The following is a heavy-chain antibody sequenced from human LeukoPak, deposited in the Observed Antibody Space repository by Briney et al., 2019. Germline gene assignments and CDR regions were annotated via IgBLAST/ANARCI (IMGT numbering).Heavy chain of an antibody. CDR3: ARGDFGYSYGSGAFDI. Sequence: GGSLRLSCAASGFTFSSYAMHWVRQAPGKGLEWVAVISYDGSNKYYADSVKGRFTISRDNSKNTLYLQMNSLRAEDTAVYYCARGDFGYSYGSGAFDIWGQGTMVTVSS. CDR1: GFTFSSYA. J-gene: IGHJ3*02. D-gene: IGHD5-18*01. CDR2: ISYDGSNK. V-gene: IGHV3-30-3*01.